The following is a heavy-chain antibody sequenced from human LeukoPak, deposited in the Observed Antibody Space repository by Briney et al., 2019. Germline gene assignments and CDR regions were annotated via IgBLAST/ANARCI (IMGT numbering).Heavy chain of an antibody. J-gene: IGHJ4*02. CDR2: ISGSGGST. CDR3: AKDAQFRYCSGGSCYSALDY. CDR1: GFTFSSYA. Sequence: GGSLRLSCAASGFTFSSYAMSWVRQAPGKGLEWVSAISGSGGSTYYADSVKGRFTISRDNSKNTPYLQMNSLRAEDTAVYYCAKDAQFRYCSGGSCYSALDYWGQGTLVTVSS. D-gene: IGHD2-15*01. V-gene: IGHV3-23*01.